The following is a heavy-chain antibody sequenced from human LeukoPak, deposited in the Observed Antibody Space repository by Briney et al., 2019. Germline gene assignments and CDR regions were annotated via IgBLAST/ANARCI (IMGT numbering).Heavy chain of an antibody. V-gene: IGHV1-2*06. D-gene: IGHD5-18*01. J-gene: IGHJ3*02. CDR2: INPNSGGT. Sequence: ASVKVSCKASGYTFTSYGISWVRQAPGQGLEWMGRINPNSGGTNYAQKFQGRVTMTRDTSISTAYMELSRLRSDDTAVYYCARSVGYRSLSKNAFDIWGQGTMVTVSS. CDR1: GYTFTSYG. CDR3: ARSVGYRSLSKNAFDI.